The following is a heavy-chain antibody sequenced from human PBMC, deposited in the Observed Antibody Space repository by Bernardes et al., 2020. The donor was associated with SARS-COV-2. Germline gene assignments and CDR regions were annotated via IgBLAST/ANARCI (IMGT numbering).Heavy chain of an antibody. Sequence: LRLSCAASGFTFSSSWMHWVRQIPGKGLVWVSRINTDGSSTSYADSVKGRFTISRDNAKNTLFLQMNSLRAEDTAMYYCARDLGYCTNGVCSPWGQGTLVTVSS. CDR3: ARDLGYCTNGVCSP. CDR2: INTDGSST. D-gene: IGHD2-8*01. CDR1: GFTFSSSW. V-gene: IGHV3-74*01. J-gene: IGHJ5*02.